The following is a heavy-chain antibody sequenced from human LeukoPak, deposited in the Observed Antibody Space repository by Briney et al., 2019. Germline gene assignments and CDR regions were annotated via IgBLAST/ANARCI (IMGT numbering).Heavy chain of an antibody. J-gene: IGHJ5*02. Sequence: SETLSLTCTVSGGSITGYSWNWTRQPAGRGLEWIGRIYAGGTTNYNPSLQSRLTMSVDTSKSQFSLRLSSVTAADTAVYYCARRVSEVSANFRGGENWFDPWGQGTLVTVSS. CDR3: ARRVSEVSANFRGGENWFDP. D-gene: IGHD3-10*01. V-gene: IGHV4-4*07. CDR1: GGSITGYS. CDR2: IYAGGTT.